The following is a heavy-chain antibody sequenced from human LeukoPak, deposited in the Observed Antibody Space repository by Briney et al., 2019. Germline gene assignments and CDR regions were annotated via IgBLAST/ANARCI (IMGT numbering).Heavy chain of an antibody. CDR1: GFTFSSYA. CDR3: ARDFCTSTSCNPGY. D-gene: IGHD2-2*01. J-gene: IGHJ4*02. V-gene: IGHV3-30-3*01. Sequence: PGGSLRLSCAASGFTFSSYAMHWVRQAPGKGLEWVAVISYDGSNKYYADSVKGRFTISRDNNKNSLYLQMYSLRTEDTALYYCARDFCTSTSCNPGYWGQGTLVTVSS. CDR2: ISYDGSNK.